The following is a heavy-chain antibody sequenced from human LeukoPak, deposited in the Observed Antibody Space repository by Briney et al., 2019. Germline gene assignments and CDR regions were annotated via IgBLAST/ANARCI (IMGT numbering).Heavy chain of an antibody. Sequence: PGGSLRLSCAASGFTLSSYGMSWVRQAPGKGMEWVALISGGGEDTFSSPSMRGRFTISTYNTKNTLYLQMTSLSAEDPAVYYCARASGNYDSSGYFPSSFDPWGQGTLVTVSS. CDR2: ISGGGEDT. D-gene: IGHD3-22*01. V-gene: IGHV3-23*01. CDR3: ARASGNYDSSGYFPSSFDP. CDR1: GFTLSSYG. J-gene: IGHJ5*02.